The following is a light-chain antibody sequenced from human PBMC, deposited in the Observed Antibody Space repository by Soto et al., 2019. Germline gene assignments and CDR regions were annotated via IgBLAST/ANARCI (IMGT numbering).Light chain of an antibody. CDR1: QTVDSRY. J-gene: IGKJ3*01. CDR3: QQYGSTPPFT. Sequence: EIVLTQSPGTLSLSPGERATLSCRASQTVDSRYLAWYQQKPGQAPRLLIYGVSSRATGIPDRFRGSGSGTHFTLTISGLEPEDYSVYFCQQYGSTPPFTFGPGNKLDIK. V-gene: IGKV3-20*01. CDR2: GVS.